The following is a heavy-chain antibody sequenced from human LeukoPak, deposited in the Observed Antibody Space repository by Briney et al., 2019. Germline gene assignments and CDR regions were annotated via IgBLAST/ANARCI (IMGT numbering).Heavy chain of an antibody. CDR3: ARSRYSSSPEYFQH. D-gene: IGHD6-13*01. V-gene: IGHV4-59*11. CDR1: GGSISSHY. J-gene: IGHJ1*01. CDR2: IYYSGST. Sequence: SETLSLTCTVSGGSISSHYWSWIRQPPGKGLEWIGYIYYSGSTNYNPSLKSRVTISVDTSKNQFSLKLSSVTAADTAVSYCARSRYSSSPEYFQHWGQGTLVTVSS.